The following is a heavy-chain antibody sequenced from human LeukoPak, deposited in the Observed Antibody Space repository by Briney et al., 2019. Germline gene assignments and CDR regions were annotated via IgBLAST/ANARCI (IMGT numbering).Heavy chain of an antibody. CDR1: GGTFSSYA. Sequence: SVKVSCKASGGTFSSYAISWVRQAPGQGLEWMGGIIPIFGTANYAQKFQGRVTITADESTSTAYMELSSLRSEDTAVYYCAREGLSGYKYNWFDAWGQGTLVTVSS. CDR2: IIPIFGTA. J-gene: IGHJ5*02. V-gene: IGHV1-69*13. CDR3: AREGLSGYKYNWFDA. D-gene: IGHD3-22*01.